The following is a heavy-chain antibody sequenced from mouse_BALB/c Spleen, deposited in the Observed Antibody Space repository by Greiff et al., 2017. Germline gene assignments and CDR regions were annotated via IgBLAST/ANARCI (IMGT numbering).Heavy chain of an antibody. J-gene: IGHJ3*01. CDR1: GYTFTDYA. CDR3: AREGVNWDGFAY. Sequence: QVQLQQSGAELVRPGVSVKISCKGSGYTFTDYAMHWVKQSHAKSLEWIGVISTYYGDASYNQKFKGKATMTVDKSSSTAYMELARLTSEDSAIYYCAREGVNWDGFAYWGQGTLVTVSA. V-gene: IGHV1S137*01. CDR2: ISTYYGDA. D-gene: IGHD4-1*02.